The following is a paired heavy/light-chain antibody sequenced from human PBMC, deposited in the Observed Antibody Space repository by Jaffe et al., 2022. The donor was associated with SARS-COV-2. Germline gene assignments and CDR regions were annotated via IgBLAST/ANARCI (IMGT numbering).Heavy chain of an antibody. J-gene: IGHJ5*02. CDR3: ARCVGMVRGVLGVRGMESTLSHNWFDP. CDR1: GFTFSDYY. D-gene: IGHD3-10*01. Sequence: QVQLVESGGGLVKPGGSLRLSCAASGFTFSDYYMSWIRQAPGKGLEWVSYISSSGSTIYYADSVKGRFTISRDNAKNSLYLQMNSLRAEDTAVYYCARCVGMVRGVLGVRGMESTLSHNWFDPWGQGTLVTVSS. CDR2: ISSSGSTI. V-gene: IGHV3-11*01.
Light chain of an antibody. Sequence: DIQMTQSPSSLSASVGDRVTITCRASQSISSYLNWYQQKPGKAPKLLIYAASSLQSGVPSRFSGSGSGTDFTLTISSLQPEDFATYYCQQSYSTPPDFGQGTRLEIK. CDR1: QSISSY. V-gene: IGKV1-39*01. J-gene: IGKJ5*01. CDR3: QQSYSTPPD. CDR2: AAS.